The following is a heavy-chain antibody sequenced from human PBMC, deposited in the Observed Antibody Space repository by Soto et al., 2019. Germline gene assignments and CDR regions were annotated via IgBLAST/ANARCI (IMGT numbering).Heavy chain of an antibody. CDR2: IYYSGST. J-gene: IGHJ6*03. V-gene: IGHV4-59*11. Sequence: SETLSLTCTVSGGSISSHYWSWIRQTKGKGLEWIGYIYYSGSTNYNPSLKSRVTISVDTSKNQFSLKLSSVTAADTAVYYCARASCSSTSCYYYYMDVWGKGTTVTVSS. CDR1: GGSISSHY. CDR3: ARASCSSTSCYYYYMDV. D-gene: IGHD2-2*01.